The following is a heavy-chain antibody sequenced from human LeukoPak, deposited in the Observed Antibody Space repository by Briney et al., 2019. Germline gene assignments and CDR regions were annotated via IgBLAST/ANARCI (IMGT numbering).Heavy chain of an antibody. J-gene: IGHJ2*01. CDR1: GGSFSGYY. V-gene: IGHV4-34*01. D-gene: IGHD3-22*01. CDR2: INHSGST. Sequence: PSETLSLTCAVYGGSFSGYYWSWIRQPPGKGPEWIGEINHSGSTNYNPSLKSRVTISVDTSKNQFSLKLSSVTAADTAVYYCGREARYYDSSGYNWYFDLWGRGTLVTVSS. CDR3: GREARYYDSSGYNWYFDL.